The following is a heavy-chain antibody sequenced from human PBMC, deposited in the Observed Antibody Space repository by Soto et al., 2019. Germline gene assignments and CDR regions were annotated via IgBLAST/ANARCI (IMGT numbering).Heavy chain of an antibody. CDR3: ARARSLSLRGYNWFDP. Sequence: ASETLSLTCAVYGGSFSGYYWSWIRQPPGKGLEWIGEINHSGSTNYNPSLKSRVTISVDTSKNQFSLKLSSVTAADTAVYYCARARSLSLRGYNWFDPWGQGTLVTVPQ. J-gene: IGHJ5*02. V-gene: IGHV4-34*01. CDR1: GGSFSGYY. CDR2: INHSGST. D-gene: IGHD3-10*01.